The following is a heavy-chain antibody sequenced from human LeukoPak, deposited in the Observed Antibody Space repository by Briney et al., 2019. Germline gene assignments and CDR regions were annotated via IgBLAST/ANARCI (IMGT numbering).Heavy chain of an antibody. CDR3: ARVRVQLWLGSFDY. V-gene: IGHV1-2*06. CDR2: TNPNSGGT. Sequence: ASVKVSCKASGYTFTGYYMHWVRQAPGQGLEWMGRTNPNSGGTNYAQKFQGRVTMTRDTSISTAYMELSRLRSDDTAVYYCARVRVQLWLGSFDYWGQGTLVTVSS. J-gene: IGHJ4*02. D-gene: IGHD5-18*01. CDR1: GYTFTGYY.